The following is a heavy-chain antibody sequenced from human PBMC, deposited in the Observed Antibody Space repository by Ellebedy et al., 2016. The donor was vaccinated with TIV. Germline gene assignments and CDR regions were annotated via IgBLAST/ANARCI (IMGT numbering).Heavy chain of an antibody. V-gene: IGHV3-23*01. CDR1: GFTFSTCW. J-gene: IGHJ4*02. D-gene: IGHD2-2*01. CDR2: ISGSGTNT. CDR3: AKDGTSCYDY. Sequence: GESLKISCAASGFTFSTCWMSWVRRAPGKGLEWVSIISGSGTNTYYADSVKGRFTISRDNSKNTLYLQMNSLRAEDTAVYYCAKDGTSCYDYWGQGTLVTVSS.